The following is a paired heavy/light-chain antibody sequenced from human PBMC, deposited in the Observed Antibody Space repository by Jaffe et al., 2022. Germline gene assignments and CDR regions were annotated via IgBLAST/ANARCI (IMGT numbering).Heavy chain of an antibody. J-gene: IGHJ4*02. D-gene: IGHD7-27*01. Sequence: QVQLVQSGAEVEKPGASVKVSCKASGYTFSYYYIHWMRQAPGQGPEWMGWINPNSGGTNYAQKFQGRVTMTRDTSISTVYMDLSSLRSDDTAVYYCARGPNWGGFDYWGQGTLVTVSS. CDR3: ARGPNWGGFDY. CDR2: INPNSGGT. V-gene: IGHV1-2*02. CDR1: GYTFSYYY.
Light chain of an antibody. J-gene: IGKJ2*01. CDR1: QSVLNSSNNKNS. V-gene: IGKV4-1*01. CDR2: WAS. CDR3: QQSYSTPYT. Sequence: DIVMTQSPDSLAVSLGERATINCKSSQSVLNSSNNKNSLAWYQQKPGQPPKVLIYWASTRESGVPDRFSGSGSGTDFTLTISSLQAEDVAVYYCQQSYSTPYTFGQGTKVEIK.